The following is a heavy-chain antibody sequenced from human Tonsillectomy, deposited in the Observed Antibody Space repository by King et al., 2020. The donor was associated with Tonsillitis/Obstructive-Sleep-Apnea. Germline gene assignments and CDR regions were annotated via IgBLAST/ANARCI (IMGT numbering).Heavy chain of an antibody. CDR1: GYTFTGYY. CDR3: ARNLGSPSNFES. D-gene: IGHD1-1*01. V-gene: IGHV1-2*02. CDR2: INPNTGGT. J-gene: IGHJ4*02. Sequence: QLVQSGAEVKKPGASVKVSCRASGYTFTGYYIHWVRQAPGQGLEWMGWINPNTGGTNYAQKFQGRVTLTRDTSISTAYMEMSRLRSDDTAVYYCARNLGSPSNFESWGQGTLVTVSS.